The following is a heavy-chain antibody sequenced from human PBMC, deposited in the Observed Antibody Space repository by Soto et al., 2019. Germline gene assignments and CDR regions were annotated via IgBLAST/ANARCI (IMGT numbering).Heavy chain of an antibody. CDR3: ARAPYYDFWSGYSDWFDP. D-gene: IGHD3-3*01. CDR2: IYFRGNT. J-gene: IGHJ5*02. CDR1: GDSIIRIDYY. V-gene: IGHV4-31*03. Sequence: SETLSLTCSVSGDSIIRIDYYLTCIRQHPENGLEWIGNIYFRGNTYYSPSLESRLTISVDTSKNQFSLKLSSVTAADTAVYYCARAPYYDFWSGYSDWFDPWGQGTLVTVSS.